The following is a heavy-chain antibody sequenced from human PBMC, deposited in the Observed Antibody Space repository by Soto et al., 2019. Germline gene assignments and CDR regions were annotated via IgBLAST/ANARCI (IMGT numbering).Heavy chain of an antibody. CDR2: IYYSGST. V-gene: IGHV4-59*08. J-gene: IGHJ6*03. Sequence: SETLSLTCTVSGGSISSYYWSWIRQPPGKGLEWIGYIYYSGSTNYNPSLKSRVTISVDTSKNQFSLKLGSVTAADTAVYYCARRSWVHDYYYYYYMDVWGKGTTVTVSS. D-gene: IGHD3-10*01. CDR3: ARRSWVHDYYYYYYMDV. CDR1: GGSISSYY.